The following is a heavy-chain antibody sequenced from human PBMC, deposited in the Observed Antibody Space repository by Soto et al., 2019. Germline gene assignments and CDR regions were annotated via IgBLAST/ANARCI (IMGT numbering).Heavy chain of an antibody. V-gene: IGHV4-30-4*01. Sequence: SETLSLTCTVSGASINSDDYYWSWIRQPPGKGLEWIGYISHSGNTYYSPSLQSRVAISVDTSRNQFSLRLNSVTATDTAVYYCARASTVTTGAKFDSWGQGALVTVSS. CDR2: ISHSGNT. CDR3: ARASTVTTGAKFDS. CDR1: GASINSDDYY. J-gene: IGHJ4*02. D-gene: IGHD4-17*01.